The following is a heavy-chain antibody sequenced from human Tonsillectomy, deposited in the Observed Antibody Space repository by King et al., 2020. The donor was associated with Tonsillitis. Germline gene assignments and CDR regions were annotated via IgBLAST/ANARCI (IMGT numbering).Heavy chain of an antibody. Sequence: VQLVESGPGLVQPSETLSLTCTVSGGSISTYSWSWVRQPAGKGLEWIGRIYTSGSTDYTPSLKSRVTMSVDTSKNQFSLNLISVTAADSAFYYFARDIGWFDPWGQGTLVTVSS. J-gene: IGHJ5*02. V-gene: IGHV4-4*07. CDR1: GGSISTYS. D-gene: IGHD1-26*01. CDR2: IYTSGST. CDR3: ARDIGWFDP.